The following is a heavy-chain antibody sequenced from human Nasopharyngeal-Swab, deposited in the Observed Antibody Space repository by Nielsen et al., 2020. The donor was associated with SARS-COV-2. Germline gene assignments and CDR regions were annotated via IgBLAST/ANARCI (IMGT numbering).Heavy chain of an antibody. CDR3: ARNILAGYYSSDAFDI. Sequence: PGKGLEWVSGISWNSGSIGYADSVKGRFTISRDNAKNSLYLQMNSLRAEDTAVYYCARNILAGYYSSDAFDIWGQGTMITVSS. V-gene: IGHV3-9*01. J-gene: IGHJ3*02. D-gene: IGHD3-9*01. CDR2: ISWNSGSI.